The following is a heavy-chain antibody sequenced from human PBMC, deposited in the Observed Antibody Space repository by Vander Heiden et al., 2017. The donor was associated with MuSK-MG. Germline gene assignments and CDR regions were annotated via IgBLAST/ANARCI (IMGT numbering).Heavy chain of an antibody. CDR2: SRNKGHRYST. Sequence: EVQLVESGGGLVQPGGSLRLSCAVSGFTFSDHYMDWVRQAPGKGLGWVGRSRNKGHRYSTEYAASVKDRFTISRDDSKNSLFLQMNSLKTEDTAVYYCVRGHNSFDYWGQGILVTVSS. V-gene: IGHV3-72*01. CDR1: GFTFSDHY. J-gene: IGHJ4*02. CDR3: VRGHNSFDY. D-gene: IGHD1-20*01.